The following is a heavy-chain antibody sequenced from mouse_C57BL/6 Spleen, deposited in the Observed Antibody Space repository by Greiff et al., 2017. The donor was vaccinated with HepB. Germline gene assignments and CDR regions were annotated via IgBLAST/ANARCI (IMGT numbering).Heavy chain of an antibody. CDR3: TYYPNYEGGYFDV. CDR2: IDPETGGT. D-gene: IGHD2-1*01. CDR1: GYTFTDYE. Sequence: ESGAELVRPGASVTLSCKASGYTFTDYEMHWVKQTPVHGLEWIGAIDPETGGTAYNQKFKGKAILTADKSSSTAYMELRSLTSEDSAVYYCTYYPNYEGGYFDVWGTGTTVTVSS. V-gene: IGHV1-15*01. J-gene: IGHJ1*03.